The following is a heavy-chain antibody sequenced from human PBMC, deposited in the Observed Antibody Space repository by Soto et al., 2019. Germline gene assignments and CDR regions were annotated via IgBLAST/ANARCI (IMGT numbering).Heavy chain of an antibody. V-gene: IGHV1-2*04. CDR2: INPNTGGT. CDR3: ARVVYDSSGYHDAFDI. D-gene: IGHD3-22*01. J-gene: IGHJ3*02. Sequence: QVQLVQSGAEVKKPGASVKVSCKASGYAFTGYYMHWVRQAPGHGLEWMGWINPNTGGTSYAQKFQDWVTMTSDTSISTVYMELNRLRSDDTAVYYCARVVYDSSGYHDAFDIWGQGTMVTVSS. CDR1: GYAFTGYY.